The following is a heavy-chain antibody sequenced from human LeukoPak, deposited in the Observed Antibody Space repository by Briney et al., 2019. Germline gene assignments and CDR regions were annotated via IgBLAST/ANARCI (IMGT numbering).Heavy chain of an antibody. V-gene: IGHV4-34*12. J-gene: IGHJ4*03. CDR2: IFHTGST. CDR1: GGSFSGYY. D-gene: IGHD6-19*01. CDR3: ARETEKQWQY. Sequence: TSETLSLTCAVYGGSFSGYYWSWIRQPPGKGPEWIASIFHTGSTYYNPSLKSRVTISVDTSNNQFSLRLNSVTAADTALYYCARETEKQWQYWGQGTVVTVSS.